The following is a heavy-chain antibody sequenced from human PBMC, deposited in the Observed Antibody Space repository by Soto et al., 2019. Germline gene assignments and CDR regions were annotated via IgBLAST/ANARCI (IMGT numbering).Heavy chain of an antibody. CDR1: GYTFSVYH. Sequence: QVHLVQSGAEVKQPGASVKVSCKASGYTFSVYHMHWVRQAPGQGLEWMGWVHPNRGGTNYAQSFAGRVTMSGDKSINTAYMELSRLKSDDTDVYYCAKELQRGMAVWGQGTTVTVSS. J-gene: IGHJ6*02. CDR3: AKELQRGMAV. CDR2: VHPNRGGT. D-gene: IGHD4-4*01. V-gene: IGHV1-2*02.